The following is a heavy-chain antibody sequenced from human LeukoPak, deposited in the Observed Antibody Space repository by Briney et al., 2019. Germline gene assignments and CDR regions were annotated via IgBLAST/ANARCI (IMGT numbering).Heavy chain of an antibody. CDR3: ARDSAVPPPAASTRAFDI. Sequence: PGGSLRLSCAASGFTFSSYAMHWVRQAPGKGQGWVAVISYDGSNKYYADSVKGRFTISRDNSKNTLYLQMNSLRAEDTAVYYCARDSAVPPPAASTRAFDIWGQGTMVTVSS. V-gene: IGHV3-30*01. CDR1: GFTFSSYA. J-gene: IGHJ3*02. D-gene: IGHD6-13*01. CDR2: ISYDGSNK.